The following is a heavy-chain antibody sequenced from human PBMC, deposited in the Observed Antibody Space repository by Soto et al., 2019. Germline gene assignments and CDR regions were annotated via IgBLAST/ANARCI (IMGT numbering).Heavy chain of an antibody. CDR3: TTGQQWLAKDAEYFQH. D-gene: IGHD6-19*01. Sequence: EVQLVESGGGLVKPGGSLRLSCAASGFTFSNAWMNWVRQAPGKGLEWVGRIKSKTDGGTTDYAAPVKGRFTISRDDSKNTLYLQMNSLKTEDTAVYYCTTGQQWLAKDAEYFQHWGQGTLVTVSS. J-gene: IGHJ1*01. V-gene: IGHV3-15*07. CDR1: GFTFSNAW. CDR2: IKSKTDGGTT.